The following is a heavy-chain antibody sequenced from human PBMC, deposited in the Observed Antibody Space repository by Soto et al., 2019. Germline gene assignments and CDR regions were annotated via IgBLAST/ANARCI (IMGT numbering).Heavy chain of an antibody. CDR3: ARVEVATTDAFDI. CDR2: IKQDGSEK. V-gene: IGHV3-7*01. CDR1: GFTFSSYW. Sequence: EVQLVESGGGLVQPGGSLRLSCAASGFTFSSYWMSWVRQAPGKGLEWVANIKQDGSEKYYVDSVKGRFTISRDNAKKSLYLQMNSLRAEDTAVYYCARVEVATTDAFDIWGQGTMVTVSS. J-gene: IGHJ3*02. D-gene: IGHD5-12*01.